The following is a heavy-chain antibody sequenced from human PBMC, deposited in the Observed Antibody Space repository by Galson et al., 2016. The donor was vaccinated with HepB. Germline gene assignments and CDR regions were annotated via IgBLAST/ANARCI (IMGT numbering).Heavy chain of an antibody. D-gene: IGHD5-18*01. V-gene: IGHV6-1*01. CDR2: TYYRSKWYN. Sequence: CAISGDSVSSNSVAWNWIRQSPSRGLEWLGGTYYRSKWYNDYAVSVKSRITINPDTSKNQFSLQLNSVTPEDTALYYCARDRNFKLTWIQLHKRGTGDGFDYWGHGTLVTVAS. J-gene: IGHJ4*01. CDR1: GDSVSSNSVA. CDR3: ARDRNFKLTWIQLHKRGTGDGFDY.